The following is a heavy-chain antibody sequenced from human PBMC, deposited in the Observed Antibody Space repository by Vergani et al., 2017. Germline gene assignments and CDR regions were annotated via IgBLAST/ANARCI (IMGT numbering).Heavy chain of an antibody. Sequence: QVQLQESGPGLVKPSQTLSLTCTVSGGSISSGSYYWSWIRQPAGKGLEWIGRIYTSGSTNYNPSLKSRVTISVDTSKNQFSLQLSSVTAADTAVYYCARGYSSSWFDPYYYGMDVWGQGTTVTVSS. D-gene: IGHD6-13*01. CDR2: IYTSGST. V-gene: IGHV4-61*02. CDR1: GGSISSGSYY. J-gene: IGHJ6*02. CDR3: ARGYSSSWFDPYYYGMDV.